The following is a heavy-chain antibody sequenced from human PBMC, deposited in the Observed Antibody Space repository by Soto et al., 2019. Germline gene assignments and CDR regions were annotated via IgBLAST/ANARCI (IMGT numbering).Heavy chain of an antibody. CDR1: GFTFSSYA. D-gene: IGHD5-18*01. CDR2: ISYDGSNK. Sequence: QVQLVESGGGVVQPGRSLRLSCAASGFTFSSYAMHWVRQAPGKGLEWVAVISYDGSNKYYADSVKGRFTISRDNSKNTLYLQMNSLRAEDTAAYYCVLPGTAMVYYFDYWGQGTLVTVSS. J-gene: IGHJ4*02. CDR3: VLPGTAMVYYFDY. V-gene: IGHV3-30-3*01.